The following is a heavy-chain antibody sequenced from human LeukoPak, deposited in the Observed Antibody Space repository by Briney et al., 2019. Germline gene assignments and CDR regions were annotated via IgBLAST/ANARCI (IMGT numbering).Heavy chain of an antibody. Sequence: ASVKVSCKXSGYTFTGYYMHWVRQAPGQGLEWMGWINPNSGGTNYSQKFQGRVTMTRDTSISTAYMELSRLRSDDTAVYYCAATSPAIVGATSDAFDIWGQGTMVTVSS. CDR2: INPNSGGT. CDR3: AATSPAIVGATSDAFDI. V-gene: IGHV1-2*02. CDR1: GYTFTGYY. J-gene: IGHJ3*02. D-gene: IGHD1-26*01.